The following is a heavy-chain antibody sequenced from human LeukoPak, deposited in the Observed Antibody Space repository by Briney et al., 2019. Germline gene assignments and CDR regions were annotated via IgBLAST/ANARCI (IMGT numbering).Heavy chain of an antibody. CDR1: GGSISSGSYY. CDR3: ARGAYYDTLTGYYNPSPFDY. J-gene: IGHJ4*02. Sequence: PSETLSLTCTVSGGSISSGSYYWSWIRQPAGKGLEWIGRIYTSGSTNYNPSLKSRVTISVDTSKNQFSLKLSSVTAADTAVYYCARGAYYDTLTGYYNPSPFDYRGQGTLVTVSS. D-gene: IGHD3-9*01. V-gene: IGHV4-61*02. CDR2: IYTSGST.